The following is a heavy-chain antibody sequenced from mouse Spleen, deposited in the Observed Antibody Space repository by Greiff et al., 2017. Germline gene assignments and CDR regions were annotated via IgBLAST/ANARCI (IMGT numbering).Heavy chain of an antibody. J-gene: IGHJ2*01. CDR2: ISSGGSYT. CDR1: GFTFSSYG. D-gene: IGHD2-1*01. V-gene: IGHV5-6*01. Sequence: EVKLVESGGDLVKPGGSLKLSCAASGFTFSSYGMSWVRQTPDKRLEWVATISSGGSYTYYPDSVKGRFTISRDNAKNTLYLQMSSLKSEDTAMYYCARLNGNYYFDYWGQGTTLTVSS. CDR3: ARLNGNYYFDY.